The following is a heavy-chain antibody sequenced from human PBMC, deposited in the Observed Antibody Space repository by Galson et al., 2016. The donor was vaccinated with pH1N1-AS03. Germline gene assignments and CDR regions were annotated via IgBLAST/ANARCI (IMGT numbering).Heavy chain of an antibody. CDR1: GGSISTDNW. CDR3: AKATRENWYEQGVYFDY. Sequence: ETLSLTCAVSGGSISTDNWWSWVRQPPGKGLQWIGEIYHTGSSNYNPSLKSRVTISVDKSKNQFSLKLTSLTAADTAVYYCAKATRENWYEQGVYFDYWGQGTLVPVSS. J-gene: IGHJ4*02. CDR2: IYHTGSS. D-gene: IGHD1-1*01. V-gene: IGHV4-4*02.